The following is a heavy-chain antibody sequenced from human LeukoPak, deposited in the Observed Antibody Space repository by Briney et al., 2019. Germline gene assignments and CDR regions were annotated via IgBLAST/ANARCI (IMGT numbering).Heavy chain of an antibody. CDR2: IYYSGST. J-gene: IGHJ2*01. CDR3: ARRQAYSSSWYWYFDL. CDR1: GGSISSYY. V-gene: IGHV4-59*08. Sequence: SETLSLTCTVSGGSISSYYWSWIRQPPGKGLEWIGYIYYSGSTNYNPSLKSRVTISVDTSKNQFSLKLSSVTAADTAVYYCARRQAYSSSWYWYFDLWGRGTLVTVSS. D-gene: IGHD6-6*01.